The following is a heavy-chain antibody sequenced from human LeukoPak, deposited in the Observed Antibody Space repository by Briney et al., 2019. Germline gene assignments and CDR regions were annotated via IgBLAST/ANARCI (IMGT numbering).Heavy chain of an antibody. CDR3: ARAVGYYYDSSGYNPDY. V-gene: IGHV3-48*03. Sequence: GGSLRPSCAASGFTFSSYEMNWVRQAPGKGLEWVSYISSSGSTIYYADSVKGRFTISRDNAKNSLYLQMNSLRAEDTAVYYCARAVGYYYDSSGYNPDYWGQGTLVTVSS. J-gene: IGHJ4*02. CDR2: ISSSGSTI. CDR1: GFTFSSYE. D-gene: IGHD3-22*01.